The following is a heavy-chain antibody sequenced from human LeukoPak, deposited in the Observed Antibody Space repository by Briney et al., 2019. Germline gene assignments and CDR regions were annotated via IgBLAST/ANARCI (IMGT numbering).Heavy chain of an antibody. D-gene: IGHD1-7*01. V-gene: IGHV4-61*02. J-gene: IGHJ4*02. CDR2: IYTSGST. Sequence: SQTLSLTCTVSGGSISSGSYYWSWIRQPAGKGLEWIGRIYTSGSTNYNPSLKSRVTISVDTSKNQFSLKLSSVTAAGTAVYYCASILSITGTTEVDYWGQGTLVTVSS. CDR3: ASILSITGTTEVDY. CDR1: GGSISSGSYY.